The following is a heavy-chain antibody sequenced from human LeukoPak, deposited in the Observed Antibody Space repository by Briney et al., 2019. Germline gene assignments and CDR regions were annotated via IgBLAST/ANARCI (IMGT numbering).Heavy chain of an antibody. CDR2: IYYSGST. Sequence: SETLSLTCTVSGGSISSYYWSWVRQPPGKGLEWIGYIYYSGSTNYNPSLKSRVTISVDTSKNQFSLKLSSVTAADTAVYYCARGITGTTLFDPWGQGTLVTVSS. J-gene: IGHJ5*02. CDR3: ARGITGTTLFDP. CDR1: GGSISSYY. D-gene: IGHD1-20*01. V-gene: IGHV4-59*12.